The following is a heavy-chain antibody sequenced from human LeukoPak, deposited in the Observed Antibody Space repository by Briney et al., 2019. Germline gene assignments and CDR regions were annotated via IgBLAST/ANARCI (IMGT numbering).Heavy chain of an antibody. J-gene: IGHJ4*02. CDR2: ISGSGGNT. V-gene: IGHV3-23*01. CDR1: GFTFSTFA. Sequence: GGSLRLSCAASGFTFSTFAMTWVRQAPGKGLEWVSAISGSGGNTYYADSVKGRFTISRDNSKNTLYLQMNSLRAEDTAIYYCVKDRGYWGQGTLVTVSS. CDR3: VKDRGY.